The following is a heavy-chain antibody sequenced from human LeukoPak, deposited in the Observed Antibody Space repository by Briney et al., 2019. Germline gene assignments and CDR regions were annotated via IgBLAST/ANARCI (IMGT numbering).Heavy chain of an antibody. CDR2: IYHSGST. CDR1: GYSISSGYY. Sequence: PSETLSLTCAVSGYSISSGYYWGWIRQPPGKGLEWIGSIYHSGSTYYNPSLESRVTISVDTSKNQFSLKLSSVTAADTAVYYCARHVKKGSGGDFDYLCQGTLVTVSS. D-gene: IGHD1-26*01. J-gene: IGHJ4*02. CDR3: ARHVKKGSGGDFDY. V-gene: IGHV4-38-2*01.